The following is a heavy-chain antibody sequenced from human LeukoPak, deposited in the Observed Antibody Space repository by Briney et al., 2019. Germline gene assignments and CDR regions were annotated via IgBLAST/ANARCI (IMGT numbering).Heavy chain of an antibody. CDR3: ARAYYYYDTNFDY. CDR2: ISSSGSTI. Sequence: GGSLRLSCAASGFTFSSYEMNRVRQAPGKGLEWVSYISSSGSTIYYADSVKGRFTISRDNAKNSLYLQMNSLRAEDTAVYYCARAYYYYDTNFDYWGQGTLVTVSS. V-gene: IGHV3-48*03. D-gene: IGHD3-22*01. CDR1: GFTFSSYE. J-gene: IGHJ4*02.